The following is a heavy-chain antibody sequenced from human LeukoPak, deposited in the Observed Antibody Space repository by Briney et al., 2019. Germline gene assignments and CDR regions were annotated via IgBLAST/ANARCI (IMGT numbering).Heavy chain of an antibody. J-gene: IGHJ4*02. V-gene: IGHV4-59*01. CDR2: IYYSGST. CDR3: ARVSYDILTGHLYYFDY. D-gene: IGHD3-9*01. Sequence: KTSETLSLTCTVSGGSIRSYYWSWIRQPPGKGLEWIGHIYYSGSTNYNPSLKSRVTISVDTYKNQFSLKVTSVTAADTAVYYCARVSYDILTGHLYYFDYWGQGTLVTVSS. CDR1: GGSIRSYY.